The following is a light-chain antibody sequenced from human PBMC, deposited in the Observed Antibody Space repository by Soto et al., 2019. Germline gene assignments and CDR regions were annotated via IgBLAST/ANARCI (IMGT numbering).Light chain of an antibody. CDR1: SSDVGGYNY. CDR2: DVS. J-gene: IGLJ2*01. CDR3: SSYTTGGSLV. Sequence: QSVLTQPASVSGSPGQSITISCTGTSSDVGGYNYVSWYQQHPGKAPKLMIYDVSNRPSGVSNRFSGSKSGNTASLTISGLQAEDEADYYCSSYTTGGSLVFGAGTKLTVL. V-gene: IGLV2-14*01.